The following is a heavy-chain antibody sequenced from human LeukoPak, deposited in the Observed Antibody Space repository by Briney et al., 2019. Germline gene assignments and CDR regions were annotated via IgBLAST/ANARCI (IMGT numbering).Heavy chain of an antibody. V-gene: IGHV1-18*01. CDR1: GYTFTSYG. D-gene: IGHD1-26*01. J-gene: IGHJ4*02. Sequence: ASVKVSFKASGYTFTSYGISWVRQAPGQGLEWMGWISAYNGNTNYAQELQGRVTMTTDTSTSTAYMELRSLRSDDTAVYYCAREYIVGATIYYFDYWGQGTLVTVSS. CDR2: ISAYNGNT. CDR3: AREYIVGATIYYFDY.